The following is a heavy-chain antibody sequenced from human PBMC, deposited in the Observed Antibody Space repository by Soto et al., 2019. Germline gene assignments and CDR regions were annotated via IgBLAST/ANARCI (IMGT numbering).Heavy chain of an antibody. D-gene: IGHD3-22*01. CDR1: GFTFTSSA. CDR2: IVVGSGNT. Sequence: SVKVSCKASGFTFTSSAMQWVRQARGQRLEWIGWIVVGSGNTNYAQKFQERVTITRDMSTSTAYMELSSLRSEDTAVYYCAALHYYDSSGYYFDYWGQGTLVTVPQ. V-gene: IGHV1-58*02. CDR3: AALHYYDSSGYYFDY. J-gene: IGHJ4*02.